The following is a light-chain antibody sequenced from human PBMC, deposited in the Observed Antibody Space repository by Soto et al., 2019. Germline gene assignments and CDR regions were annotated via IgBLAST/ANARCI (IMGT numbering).Light chain of an antibody. CDR1: SSNIGAGYD. CDR3: QSYDRSLSVV. CDR2: GNN. V-gene: IGLV1-40*01. Sequence: QSALTQPPSVSGAPGQRITISCTGSSSNIGAGYDVHWYQQLPGTAPKLLIYGNNNRPSGVPDRLSGSRSGTSASLAITGLRAEDEADYYCQSYDRSLSVVFGGGTKLTVL. J-gene: IGLJ2*01.